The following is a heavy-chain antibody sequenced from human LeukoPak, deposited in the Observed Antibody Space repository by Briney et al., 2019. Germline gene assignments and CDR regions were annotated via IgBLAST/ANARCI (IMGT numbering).Heavy chain of an antibody. V-gene: IGHV4-39*07. D-gene: IGHD1-7*01. CDR3: ARAGRVDNWNSAYFDY. CDR1: GGSISSSSYY. Sequence: SETLSLTCTVSGGSISSSSYYWGWIRQPPGKGLEWIGSIYYSGSTYYNPSLKSRVTISVDTSKNQFSLKLSSVTAADTAVYYCARAGRVDNWNSAYFDYWGQGTLVTVSS. J-gene: IGHJ4*02. CDR2: IYYSGST.